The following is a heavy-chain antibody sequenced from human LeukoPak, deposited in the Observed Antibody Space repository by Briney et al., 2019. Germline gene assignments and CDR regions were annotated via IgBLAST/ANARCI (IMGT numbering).Heavy chain of an antibody. CDR1: GFTFSTYG. Sequence: GGSLRLSCAASGFTFSTYGMLWVRQAPGRGLEWVAVIWFDGSNKYYGDSVKGRFTISRDNSKDTLYLQMNSLRAEDTAVYYCARAVGPFDYWGQGTLVTVST. V-gene: IGHV3-33*01. J-gene: IGHJ4*02. CDR2: IWFDGSNK. CDR3: ARAVGPFDY.